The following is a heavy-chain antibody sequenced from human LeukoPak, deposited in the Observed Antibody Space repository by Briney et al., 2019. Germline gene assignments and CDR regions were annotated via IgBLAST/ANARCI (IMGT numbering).Heavy chain of an antibody. D-gene: IGHD5-18*01. Sequence: SETLSLTCTVSGGSISSYYWSWIRQHPGKGLEWIGYIYYSGSTYYNPSLKSRVTISVDTSKNQFSLKLSSVTAADTAVYYCARVTGDSYGFDYWGQGTLVTVSS. CDR2: IYYSGST. V-gene: IGHV4-59*06. CDR1: GGSISSYY. J-gene: IGHJ4*02. CDR3: ARVTGDSYGFDY.